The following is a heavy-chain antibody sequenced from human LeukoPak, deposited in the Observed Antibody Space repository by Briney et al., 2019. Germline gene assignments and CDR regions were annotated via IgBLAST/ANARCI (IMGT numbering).Heavy chain of an antibody. CDR1: GFTFSSYS. J-gene: IGHJ4*02. CDR3: ARGRGYSYGFDY. V-gene: IGHV3-21*01. Sequence: GGSLRLSCAASGFTFSSYSMNWVRQAPGKGLEWVSSISSSSSYIYYADSVKGRFTISRENAKNSLYLQMNSLRAEDTAVYYCARGRGYSYGFDYWGQGTLVTVSS. D-gene: IGHD5-18*01. CDR2: ISSSSSYI.